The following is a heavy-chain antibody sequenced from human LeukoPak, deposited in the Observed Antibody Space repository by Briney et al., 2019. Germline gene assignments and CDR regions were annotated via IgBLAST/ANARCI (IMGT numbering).Heavy chain of an antibody. CDR3: ARGIVGDSQDY. Sequence: ASVRVSCKSSGYTYTGHYLHGVRQAPGQGLEWMGWINPNSGGTNYAQKFQGRVTITRDRSINTLHVDVDRLSSDDAAVYYCARGIVGDSQDYWGQGTLVTVSS. D-gene: IGHD2-15*01. J-gene: IGHJ4*02. CDR1: GYTYTGHY. CDR2: INPNSGGT. V-gene: IGHV1-2*02.